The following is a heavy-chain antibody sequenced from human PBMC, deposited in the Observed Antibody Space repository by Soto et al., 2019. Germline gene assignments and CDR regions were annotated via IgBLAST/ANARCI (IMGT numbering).Heavy chain of an antibody. CDR1: GFTFSSYA. CDR3: ARDRVDYGDYLDAFDI. CDR2: ISYDGSNK. J-gene: IGHJ3*02. V-gene: IGHV3-30-3*01. D-gene: IGHD4-17*01. Sequence: QVQLVESGGGVVQPGRSLRLSCAASGFTFSSYAMHWVRQAPGKGLEWVAVISYDGSNKYYADSVKGRFTISRDNSKNTLYLKMNSLRAEDTAVYYCARDRVDYGDYLDAFDIWGQGTMVTVSS.